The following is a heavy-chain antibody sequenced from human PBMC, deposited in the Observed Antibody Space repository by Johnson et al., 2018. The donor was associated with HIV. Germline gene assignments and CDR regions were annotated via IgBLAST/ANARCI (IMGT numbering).Heavy chain of an antibody. D-gene: IGHD3-3*01. CDR2: IRYDGRKK. CDR1: GITFSSYG. V-gene: IGHV3-30*02. CDR3: ARGQGFWAFDI. Sequence: QMLLVESGGGLVQPGGSLRLYCAASGITFSSYGMHWVRQAPGKGLAWVAFIRYDGRKKYSAASVKGRFTISRDNSKNTLYLQMNSLRAEDTAVYYCARGQGFWAFDIWGQGTMVTVSS. J-gene: IGHJ3*02.